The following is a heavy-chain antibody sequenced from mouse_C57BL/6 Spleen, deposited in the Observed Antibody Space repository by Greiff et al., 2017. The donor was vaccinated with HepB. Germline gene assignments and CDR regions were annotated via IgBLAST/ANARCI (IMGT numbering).Heavy chain of an antibody. Sequence: VQLQQPGAELVMPGASVKLSCTASGYTFTSYWMNWVKQRPGQGLEWIGAIDPSDSYTNYNQKFKGKSTLTVDKSSSTAYMQLSSLTSEDSAVYYCARSNWLDYWGQGTTLTVSS. CDR2: IDPSDSYT. D-gene: IGHD4-1*02. CDR1: GYTFTSYW. V-gene: IGHV1-69*01. CDR3: ARSNWLDY. J-gene: IGHJ2*01.